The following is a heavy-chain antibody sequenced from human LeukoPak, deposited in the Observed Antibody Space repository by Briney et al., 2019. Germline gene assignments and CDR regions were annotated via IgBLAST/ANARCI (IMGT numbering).Heavy chain of an antibody. Sequence: PSETLSLTCTVSGYSISSGYYWGWIRQPPGKGLEWIGSIYHSGSTYYNPSLKSRVTISVDTSKNQFSLKLSSVTAADTAVYYCARYIGEYDYWGQGTLVTVSP. J-gene: IGHJ4*02. CDR3: ARYIGEYDY. V-gene: IGHV4-38-2*02. CDR2: IYHSGST. D-gene: IGHD2/OR15-2a*01. CDR1: GYSISSGYY.